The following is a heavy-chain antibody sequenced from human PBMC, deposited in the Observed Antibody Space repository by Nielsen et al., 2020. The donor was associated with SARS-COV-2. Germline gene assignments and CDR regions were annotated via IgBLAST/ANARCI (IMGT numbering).Heavy chain of an antibody. Sequence: GGSLRLSCAASGFTFDDYAMHWVRQAPGKGLEWVSGISWNSGSIGYADSVKGRFTISRDNAKNSLYLQMNSLRAEDTALYYCAKMSSSWSPTVDYWGQGTLVTVSS. CDR3: AKMSSSWSPTVDY. CDR2: ISWNSGSI. J-gene: IGHJ4*02. V-gene: IGHV3-9*01. D-gene: IGHD6-13*01. CDR1: GFTFDDYA.